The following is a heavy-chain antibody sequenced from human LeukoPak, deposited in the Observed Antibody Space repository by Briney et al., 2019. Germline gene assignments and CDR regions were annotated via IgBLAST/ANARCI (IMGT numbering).Heavy chain of an antibody. D-gene: IGHD3-22*01. CDR1: GFTFSSYS. V-gene: IGHV3-21*01. Sequence: GGSLRLSCAASGFTFSSYSMNWVRQAPGKGLEWVSSISSSSSYIYYADSVKGRFTISRDNAKNSLYPQMNSLRAEDTAVYYCAVNSSGYYNFYWGQGTLVTVSS. CDR2: ISSSSSYI. CDR3: AVNSSGYYNFY. J-gene: IGHJ4*02.